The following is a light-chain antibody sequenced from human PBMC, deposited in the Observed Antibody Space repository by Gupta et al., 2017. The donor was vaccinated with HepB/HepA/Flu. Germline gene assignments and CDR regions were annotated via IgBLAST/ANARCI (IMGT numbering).Light chain of an antibody. CDR1: NIGSKS. CDR3: QVWDSSSDHVV. Sequence: SSVLTPPPSVSVAPGKTARLTCGGNNIGSKSVHWYQQKPGQAPVLIVYDDSDRPSGIPERFSGSNSGNTATLTISRVEAGDEADYYCQVWDSSSDHVVFGGGTKLTVL. V-gene: IGLV3-21*03. CDR2: DDS. J-gene: IGLJ2*01.